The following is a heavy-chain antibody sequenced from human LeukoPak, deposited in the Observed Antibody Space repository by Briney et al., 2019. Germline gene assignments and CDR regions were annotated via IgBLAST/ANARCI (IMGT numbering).Heavy chain of an antibody. D-gene: IGHD3-3*01. J-gene: IGHJ4*02. Sequence: ASVKVSCKASGYTFTGYYMHWVRQAPGQGLEWMGWINPNSGGTNYAQKFQGRVTMTRDTSISTAYMELSRLRSDDTAVYYCAKWNSIFGVPNSQGGYFDYWGQGTLVTVSS. CDR2: INPNSGGT. V-gene: IGHV1-2*02. CDR1: GYTFTGYY. CDR3: AKWNSIFGVPNSQGGYFDY.